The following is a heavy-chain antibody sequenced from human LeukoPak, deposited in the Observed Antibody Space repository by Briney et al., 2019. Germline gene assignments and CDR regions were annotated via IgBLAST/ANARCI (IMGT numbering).Heavy chain of an antibody. Sequence: PGGSLRLSYAASGFTFSSYSMNWVRQAPGKGLEWVSSISSSSSYIYYADSVKGRFTISRDNAKNSLYLQMNSLRAEDTAVYYCARSTTLGAMGYYFDYWGQGTLVTVSS. D-gene: IGHD4/OR15-4a*01. V-gene: IGHV3-21*01. CDR2: ISSSSSYI. CDR1: GFTFSSYS. CDR3: ARSTTLGAMGYYFDY. J-gene: IGHJ4*02.